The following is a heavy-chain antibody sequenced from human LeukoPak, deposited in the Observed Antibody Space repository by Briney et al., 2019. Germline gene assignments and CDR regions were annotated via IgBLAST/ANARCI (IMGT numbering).Heavy chain of an antibody. J-gene: IGHJ4*02. CDR2: IHTSGST. CDR1: GGSISSYY. V-gene: IGHV4-4*07. D-gene: IGHD6-19*01. CDR3: ARDSRIAVAGFYYFDY. Sequence: SETLSLTCTFSGGSISSYYWSWIRQPAGKGLEWIGRIHTSGSTNYNPSLKSRVTMSVDTSKNQFSLKLSSVTAADTAVYYCARDSRIAVAGFYYFDYWGQGTLVTVSS.